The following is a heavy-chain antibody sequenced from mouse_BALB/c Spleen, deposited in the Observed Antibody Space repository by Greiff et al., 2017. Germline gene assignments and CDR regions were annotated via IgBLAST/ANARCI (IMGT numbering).Heavy chain of an antibody. V-gene: IGHV1-54*01. D-gene: IGHD2-1*01. CDR1: GYAFTNYL. J-gene: IGHJ4*01. CDR3: ARGEGRYYSYYYAMDY. CDR2: INPGSGGT. Sequence: VQLKQSGAELVRPGTSVKVSCKASGYAFTNYLIEWVKQRPGQGLEWIGVINPGSGGTNYNEKFKGKATLTADKSSSTAYMQLSSLTSDDSAVYYCARGEGRYYSYYYAMDYWGQGTSVTVSS.